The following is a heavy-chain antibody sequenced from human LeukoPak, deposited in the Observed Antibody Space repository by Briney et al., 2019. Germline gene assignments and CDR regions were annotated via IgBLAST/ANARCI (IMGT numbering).Heavy chain of an antibody. CDR3: ARDDGYGSGSLNPYYYYGMDV. CDR2: IKQDGSEK. J-gene: IGHJ6*04. D-gene: IGHD3-10*01. Sequence: GGSLGLSCAASGFTFSSYWMSWVRQAPGKGLEWVANIKQDGSEKNYVDSVKGRFTISRDNAKNSLLPQMDSLRAEDTAVYYCARDDGYGSGSLNPYYYYGMDVWGKGTTVTVSS. V-gene: IGHV3-7*03. CDR1: GFTFSSYW.